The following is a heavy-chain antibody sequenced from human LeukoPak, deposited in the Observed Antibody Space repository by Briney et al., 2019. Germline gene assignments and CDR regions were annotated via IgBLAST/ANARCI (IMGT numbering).Heavy chain of an antibody. D-gene: IGHD5-18*01. CDR2: ISAYNGNT. CDR1: GYTFTSYG. J-gene: IGHJ4*02. CDR3: ARVWRVRGYSYGYFDY. V-gene: IGHV1-18*01. Sequence: GASVKVSCKASGYTFTSYGITWVRQAPGQGLEWMGWISAYNGNTNYAQKLQGRVTMTTDTSTNTAYMELRSLRSDDTAVYYCARVWRVRGYSYGYFDYWGQGTLVTVSS.